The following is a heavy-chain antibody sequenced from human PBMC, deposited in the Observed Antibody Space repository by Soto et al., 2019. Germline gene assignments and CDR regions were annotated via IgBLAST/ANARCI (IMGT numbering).Heavy chain of an antibody. D-gene: IGHD3-16*01. CDR3: ARDQGWGNDY. J-gene: IGHJ4*02. CDR2: IKQDGSEK. CDR1: GFTFSSYW. V-gene: IGHV3-7*01. Sequence: EVQLVESGGGLVQPGGSLRLSCVASGFTFSSYWMSWVRQAPGKGLEWVANIKQDGSEKYYVDSVKGRFTISRDNAKNSLYLQMNSLRAEDTAVYYCARDQGWGNDYWGQGTLVTVSS.